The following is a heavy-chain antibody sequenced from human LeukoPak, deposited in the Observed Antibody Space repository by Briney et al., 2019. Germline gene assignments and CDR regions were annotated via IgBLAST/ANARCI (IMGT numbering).Heavy chain of an antibody. CDR2: VSGGGDTT. CDR3: ASRQSYTGYNY. Sequence: GGSLRLSCAASGFTFSSYEMNWVRQAPGKGLEWVSAVSGGGDTTYTADSVKGRFTISRDNVKNSMYLQMDSLRAEDTAVYYCASRQSYTGYNYWGQGTLVTVSS. D-gene: IGHD5-24*01. J-gene: IGHJ4*02. V-gene: IGHV3-48*03. CDR1: GFTFSSYE.